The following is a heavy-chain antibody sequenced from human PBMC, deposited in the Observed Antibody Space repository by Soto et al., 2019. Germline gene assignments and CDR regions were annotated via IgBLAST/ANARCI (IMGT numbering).Heavy chain of an antibody. J-gene: IGHJ6*02. CDR1: GYTFTSYG. CDR2: INPKSGGT. Sequence: ASVKVSCKSSGYTFTSYGISWVRQAPGQGLEWMGWINPKSGGTLYAQKFQGRVTMTRDTSISTAYMELSSLRSEDTAVYYCARTIGLNSFIEAAVIAAPGYYYYGMDVWGQGTTVTVSS. D-gene: IGHD6-13*01. V-gene: IGHV1-2*02. CDR3: ARTIGLNSFIEAAVIAAPGYYYYGMDV.